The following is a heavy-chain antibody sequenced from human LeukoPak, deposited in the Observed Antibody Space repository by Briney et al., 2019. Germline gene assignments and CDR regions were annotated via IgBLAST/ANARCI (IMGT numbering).Heavy chain of an antibody. CDR1: GYTVTELS. J-gene: IGHJ4*02. CDR2: FHPEDGET. CDR3: ATGLVAVAGTFDY. D-gene: IGHD6-19*01. Sequence: ASVEVSCKVSGYTVTELSMHWVRQSPGKGLEWMGGFHPEDGETIYAQKFQGRVTMTEDTSTDTAYMELSSLRSEDTAVYYCATGLVAVAGTFDYWGQGTLVTVSS. V-gene: IGHV1-24*01.